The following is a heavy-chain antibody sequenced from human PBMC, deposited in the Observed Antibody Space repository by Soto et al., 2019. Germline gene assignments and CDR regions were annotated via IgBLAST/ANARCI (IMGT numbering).Heavy chain of an antibody. CDR2: IDWDSDK. CDR3: ARVWTVGAPFDY. D-gene: IGHD1-26*01. CDR1: GFSLSTNGMS. V-gene: IGHV2-70*01. J-gene: IGHJ4*02. Sequence: SGPTLVNPTQTLTLTCTFSGFSLSTNGMSLSWIRQPPGKALEWLGLIDWDSDKYYSTSLKTRLTISKDTSKNQVVLTMTNLNPVDTATYFCARVWTVGAPFDYWGQGALVTVSS.